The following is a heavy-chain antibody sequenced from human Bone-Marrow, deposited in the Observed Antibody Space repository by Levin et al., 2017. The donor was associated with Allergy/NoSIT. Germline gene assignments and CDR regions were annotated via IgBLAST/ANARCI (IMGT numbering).Heavy chain of an antibody. D-gene: IGHD2-2*01. J-gene: IGHJ6*03. V-gene: IGHV3-21*01. CDR2: ISSSSSYI. CDR1: GFTFSSYS. Sequence: GGSLRLSCAASGFTFSSYSMNWVRQAPGKGLEWVSSISSSSSYIYYADSVKGRFTISRDNAKNSLYLQMNSLRAEDTAVYYCARPKKDIVVVPAAMRNYYYDYMDGWGKGTTVTVSS. CDR3: ARPKKDIVVVPAAMRNYYYDYMDG.